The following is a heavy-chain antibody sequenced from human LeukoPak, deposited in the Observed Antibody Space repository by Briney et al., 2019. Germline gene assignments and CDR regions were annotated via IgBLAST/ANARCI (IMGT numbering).Heavy chain of an antibody. V-gene: IGHV3-23*01. D-gene: IGHD4-17*01. CDR2: INGSRGST. Sequence: GGSLRLSCAASGFTFNSYAMSWVRQAPGKGLEWVSAINGSRGSTYYADSVKGRFTISRDNSKNTLFLQMNSLRAEDTAVYYCAKVMGYGDYDYFDYWGQGTLVTVSS. CDR3: AKVMGYGDYDYFDY. J-gene: IGHJ4*02. CDR1: GFTFNSYA.